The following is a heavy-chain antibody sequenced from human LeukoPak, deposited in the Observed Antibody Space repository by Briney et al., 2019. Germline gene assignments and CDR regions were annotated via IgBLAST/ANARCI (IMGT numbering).Heavy chain of an antibody. CDR3: TRGKYGGYFIDY. D-gene: IGHD5-12*01. CDR1: GFTFSSYA. Sequence: GGSLRLSCAASGFTFSSYAMTWVRQAPGKGLEWVSAISGSGDSTYYADSVKGRFTISRDNAKNTVYLQMNSLRAEDTAVYYCTRGKYGGYFIDYWGQGTLVTVSS. J-gene: IGHJ4*02. CDR2: ISGSGDST. V-gene: IGHV3-23*01.